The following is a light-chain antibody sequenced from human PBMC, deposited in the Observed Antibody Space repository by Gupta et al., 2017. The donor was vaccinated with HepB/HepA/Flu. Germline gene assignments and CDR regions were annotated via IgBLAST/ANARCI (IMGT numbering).Light chain of an antibody. CDR1: QRLLPCDGKTY. J-gene: IGKJ2*04. CDR2: ELS. CDR3: MQSVQYPRS. Sequence: IVMTQHPLSLYVNARQPASMSCKSSQRLLPCDGKTYLHWYLQKPGQPPQLLIYELSNRFSGVPDRFSVSGAGTDFTLKISRVEAEDVGVYYCMQSVQYPRSFGQGTKLEIK. V-gene: IGKV2D-29*01.